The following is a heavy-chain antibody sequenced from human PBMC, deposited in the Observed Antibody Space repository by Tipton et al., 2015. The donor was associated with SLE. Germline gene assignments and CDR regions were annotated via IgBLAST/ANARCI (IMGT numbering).Heavy chain of an antibody. Sequence: SLRLSCAASGFTFSSYAMHWVRQAPGKGLEWVAVISYDGSNKYYADSVKGRFTISRDNSKNTLYLQMNSLRAEDTAVYYCARGPSGYYYDSSGYFDYWGQGTLVTVSS. CDR2: ISYDGSNK. D-gene: IGHD3-22*01. J-gene: IGHJ4*02. CDR3: ARGPSGYYYDSSGYFDY. V-gene: IGHV3-30-3*01. CDR1: GFTFSSYA.